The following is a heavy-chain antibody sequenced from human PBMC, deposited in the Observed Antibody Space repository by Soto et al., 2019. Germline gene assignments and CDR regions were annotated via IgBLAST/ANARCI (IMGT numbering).Heavy chain of an antibody. V-gene: IGHV1-69*01. CDR3: ARALPDYGDSLRAFDI. J-gene: IGHJ3*02. CDR1: GGTFSSYA. CDR2: IIAIFGTA. D-gene: IGHD4-17*01. Sequence: QVQLVQSGAEVKKPGSSVKVSCKASGGTFSSYAISWVRQAPGQGLEWMGGIIAIFGTANYAQKFQGRVTITADESTSTAYIELSSLRSEDTAVYYCARALPDYGDSLRAFDIWGQGSMVTVSS.